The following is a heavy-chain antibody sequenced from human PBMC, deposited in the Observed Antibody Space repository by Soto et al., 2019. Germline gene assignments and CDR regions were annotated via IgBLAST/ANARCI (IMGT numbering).Heavy chain of an antibody. CDR3: ARDVWFSAHCGGDCYPTINYGMDV. D-gene: IGHD2-21*02. Sequence: GGSLSLSCAASGFTLSSYSMHWVRQAPGKGLKWVAVISYDGSNKYYADSVKGRFTISRDNSKNTLYLQMNSLRAEDTAVYYCARDVWFSAHCGGDCYPTINYGMDVWGQGTTVTV. CDR2: ISYDGSNK. CDR1: GFTLSSYS. J-gene: IGHJ6*02. V-gene: IGHV3-30-3*01.